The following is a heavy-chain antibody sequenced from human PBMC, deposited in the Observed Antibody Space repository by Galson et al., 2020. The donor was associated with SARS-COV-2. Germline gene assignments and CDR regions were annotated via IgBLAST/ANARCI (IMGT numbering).Heavy chain of an antibody. CDR2: VSYDGNNK. Sequence: SLRLSCAASGFTFSDYAMHWVRQAPGKGLEWIAVVSYDGNNKYYSDSVKGRFTISRDNSKNTLYLQTDALRPEDTAVYYCARGEYYESTEAPFDYWGQGTLVAVSS. V-gene: IGHV3-30-3*01. CDR3: ARGEYYESTEAPFDY. CDR1: GFTFSDYA. J-gene: IGHJ4*02. D-gene: IGHD3-22*01.